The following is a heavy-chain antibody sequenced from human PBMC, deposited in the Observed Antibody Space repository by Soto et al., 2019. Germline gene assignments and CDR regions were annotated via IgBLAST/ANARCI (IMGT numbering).Heavy chain of an antibody. CDR1: GGSISSSSYY. Sequence: QLQLQESGPGLVKPSETLSLTCTVSGGSISSSSYYWGWIRQPPGKGLEWIGSIYYSGSTYYNPSLKSRVTISVDTSKNQFSLKLSSVTAADTAVYYCATTSYYYGSGSNHWGQGTLVTVSS. V-gene: IGHV4-39*01. CDR3: ATTSYYYGSGSNH. D-gene: IGHD3-10*01. CDR2: IYYSGST. J-gene: IGHJ5*02.